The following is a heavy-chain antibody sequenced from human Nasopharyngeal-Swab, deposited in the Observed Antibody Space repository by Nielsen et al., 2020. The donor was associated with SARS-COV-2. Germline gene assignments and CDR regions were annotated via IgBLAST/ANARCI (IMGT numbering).Heavy chain of an antibody. CDR2: ISSSSSYI. J-gene: IGHJ6*02. CDR1: GFTFSSYS. V-gene: IGHV3-21*01. Sequence: GGSLRLSCAASGFTFSSYSMNWVRQAPGKGLEWVSSISSSSSYIYYADSVKGRFTISGDNAKNSLYLQMNSLRAEDTAVYYCARDSYGSGSDYYYYGMDVWGQGTTVTVSS. D-gene: IGHD3-10*01. CDR3: ARDSYGSGSDYYYYGMDV.